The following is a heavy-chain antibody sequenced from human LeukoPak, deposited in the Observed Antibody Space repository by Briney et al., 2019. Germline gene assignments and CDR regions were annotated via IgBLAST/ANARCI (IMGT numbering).Heavy chain of an antibody. CDR1: GGSISSYY. J-gene: IGHJ4*02. D-gene: IGHD3-22*01. CDR3: ARLVYYYDSSGYYYYFDY. Sequence: SETLSLTCTVSGGSISSYYWSWIRQPPGRGLEWIGNIYYSGSTNYNPSLKNRVTISVDTSKNQFSLKLSSVTAADTAVYYCARLVYYYDSSGYYYYFDYWGQGTLVTVSS. CDR2: IYYSGST. V-gene: IGHV4-59*08.